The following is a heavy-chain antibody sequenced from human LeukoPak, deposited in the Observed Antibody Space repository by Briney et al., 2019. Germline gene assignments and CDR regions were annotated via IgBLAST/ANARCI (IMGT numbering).Heavy chain of an antibody. D-gene: IGHD6-19*01. V-gene: IGHV1-24*01. CDR3: ARKMGSSSGWHQVFDY. CDR2: FDPEDGET. J-gene: IGHJ4*02. Sequence: ASVKVSCKVSGYTLTELSMHWVRQAPGKGLEWMGSFDPEDGETIYAQKFQGRVTMTEDTSTDTAYMELSSLRSDDTAVYYCARKMGSSSGWHQVFDYWGQGTLVTVSS. CDR1: GYTLTELS.